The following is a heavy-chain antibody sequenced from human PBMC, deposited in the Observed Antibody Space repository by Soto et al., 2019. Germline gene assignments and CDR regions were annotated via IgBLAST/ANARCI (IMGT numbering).Heavy chain of an antibody. V-gene: IGHV3-21*05. D-gene: IGHD3-10*01. CDR3: ARGLWFGEPHQIWFDP. CDR2: ISSSSSYT. Sequence: GSLRLSCAASGFTFSSYSMNWVRQAPGKGLEWVSYISSSSSYTNYADSVKGRFTISRDNAKNSLYLQMNSLRAGDTAVYYCARGLWFGEPHQIWFDPWGQGTLVTVSS. J-gene: IGHJ5*02. CDR1: GFTFSSYS.